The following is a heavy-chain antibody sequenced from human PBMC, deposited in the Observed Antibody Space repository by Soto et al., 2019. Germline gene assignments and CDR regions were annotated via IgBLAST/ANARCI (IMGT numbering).Heavy chain of an antibody. CDR1: GFTFSSYS. CDR2: ISSSSSYI. J-gene: IGHJ6*02. V-gene: IGHV3-21*01. Sequence: EVQLVESGGGMVKPGGSLRLSCAASGFTFSSYSMNWARQAPGKGQEWVSSISSSSSYIYFADSVKGRFTISRDNAKNSLYLQMNSLRAEDTAVYYCARMYGDYGLNGNYYGMDVWGQGTTVTVSS. D-gene: IGHD4-17*01. CDR3: ARMYGDYGLNGNYYGMDV.